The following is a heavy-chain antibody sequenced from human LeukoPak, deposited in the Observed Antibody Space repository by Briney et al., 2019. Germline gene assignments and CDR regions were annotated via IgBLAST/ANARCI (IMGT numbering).Heavy chain of an antibody. CDR1: GGSISSSNW. D-gene: IGHD4-17*01. Sequence: SGTLSLTCAVSGGSISSSNWWNWVRQPPGKGLEWIGEIYHSGSTNYNPSLKGRVTISVDKSKNQFSLKPSSVTAADTAVYYCARGHDYGDYAHFDYWGQGTLVTVSS. V-gene: IGHV4-4*02. J-gene: IGHJ4*02. CDR2: IYHSGST. CDR3: ARGHDYGDYAHFDY.